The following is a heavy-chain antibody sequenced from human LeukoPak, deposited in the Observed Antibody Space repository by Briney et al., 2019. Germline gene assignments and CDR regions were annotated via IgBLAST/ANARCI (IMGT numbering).Heavy chain of an antibody. CDR3: ARDSRGTGYYYYYGMDV. CDR2: IYYSGST. D-gene: IGHD3/OR15-3a*01. Sequence: PSETLSLTCTVSGGSISSGAYYWSWIRQHPGKGLEWIGYIYYSGSTYYNPPLQSRVTISVDTSKNQFSLKLTSVTAADTAVYYCARDSRGTGYYYYYGMDVWGQGTTVTVSS. J-gene: IGHJ6*02. CDR1: GGSISSGAYY. V-gene: IGHV4-31*03.